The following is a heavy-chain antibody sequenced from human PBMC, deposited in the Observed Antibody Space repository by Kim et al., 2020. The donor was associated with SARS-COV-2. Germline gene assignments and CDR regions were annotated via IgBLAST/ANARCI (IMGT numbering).Heavy chain of an antibody. CDR1: GGSISSSNW. Sequence: TLSLTCAVSGGSISSSNWWSWVRQPPGKGLEWIGEIYHSGSTNYNPSLKSRVTISVDKSKNQFSLKLSSVTAADTAVYYCARVGGKKAVSYGSYYFDSWGQGTLVTVSS. CDR2: IYHSGST. D-gene: IGHD3-16*01. V-gene: IGHV4-4*02. CDR3: ARVGGKKAVSYGSYYFDS. J-gene: IGHJ4*02.